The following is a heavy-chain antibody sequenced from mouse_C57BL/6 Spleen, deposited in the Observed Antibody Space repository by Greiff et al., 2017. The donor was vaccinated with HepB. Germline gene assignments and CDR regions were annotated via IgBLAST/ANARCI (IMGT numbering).Heavy chain of an antibody. J-gene: IGHJ4*01. Sequence: EVQLVESGPELVKPGASVKISCKASGYSFTDYNMNWVKQSNGKSLEWIGVINPNYGTTSYNQKFKGKATLTVDQSSSTAYMQLNSLTSEDSAVYYCAREEVGKVYYYGSSLYYYAMDYWGQGTSVTVSS. CDR1: GYSFTDYN. D-gene: IGHD1-1*01. CDR3: AREEVGKVYYYGSSLYYYAMDY. V-gene: IGHV1-39*01. CDR2: INPNYGTT.